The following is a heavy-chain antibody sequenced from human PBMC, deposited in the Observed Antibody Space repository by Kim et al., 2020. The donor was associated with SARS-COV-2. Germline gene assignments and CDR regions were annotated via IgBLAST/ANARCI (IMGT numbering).Heavy chain of an antibody. CDR3: TTEQQQLTYYYYGMDV. D-gene: IGHD6-13*01. J-gene: IGHJ6*02. CDR2: IKSKTDGGTT. CDR1: GFTFSNAW. V-gene: IGHV3-15*01. Sequence: GGSLRLSCAASGFTFSNAWMSWVRQAPGKGLEWVGRIKSKTDGGTTDYAAPVKGRFTISRDDSKNTLYLQMNSLKTEDTAVYYCTTEQQQLTYYYYGMDVWGQGTTVTVSS.